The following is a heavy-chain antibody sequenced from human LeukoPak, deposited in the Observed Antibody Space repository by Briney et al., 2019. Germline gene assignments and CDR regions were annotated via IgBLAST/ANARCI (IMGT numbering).Heavy chain of an antibody. D-gene: IGHD3-10*01. CDR1: GFTFSSYW. CDR3: ARDRNSYGSGSLAY. Sequence: GGFLRLSCAASGFTFSSYWMSGVRQAPGKGLEGVANIKQYGREKYYVDSVKGRFTISRDNAKNSLYLQMNSLRAEDTAVYYCARDRNSYGSGSLAYWGPGPLVTLSS. CDR2: IKQYGREK. J-gene: IGHJ4*02. V-gene: IGHV3-7*01.